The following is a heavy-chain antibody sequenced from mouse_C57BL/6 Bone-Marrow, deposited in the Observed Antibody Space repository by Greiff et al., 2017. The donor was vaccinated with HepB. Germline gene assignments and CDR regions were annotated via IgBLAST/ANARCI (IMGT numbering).Heavy chain of an antibody. CDR1: GYTFTDYY. V-gene: IGHV1-19*01. Sequence: VQLQQSGPVLVKPGASVKMSCKASGYTFTDYYMNWVKQSHGKSLEWIGVINPYNGGTSYNQKFKGKATLTVDKSSSTAYMELNSLTSEDSAVYYCARRRLRRTPHYYAMDYWGQGTSVTVSS. D-gene: IGHD2-2*01. CDR3: ARRRLRRTPHYYAMDY. CDR2: INPYNGGT. J-gene: IGHJ4*01.